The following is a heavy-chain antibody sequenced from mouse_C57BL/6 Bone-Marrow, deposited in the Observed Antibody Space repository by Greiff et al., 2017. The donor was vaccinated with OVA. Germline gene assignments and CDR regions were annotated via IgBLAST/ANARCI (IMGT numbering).Heavy chain of an antibody. D-gene: IGHD1-1*01. J-gene: IGHJ4*01. CDR3: ASDYYGSSPYYAMDY. Sequence: VQLQQSGPGLVAPSQSLSITCTVSGFSLTSYGVDWVRQSPGKGLEWLGVIWGVGSTNYNSALKSRLSISKDNSKSQVFLKMNSLQTDDTAMYYCASDYYGSSPYYAMDYWGQGTSVTVSS. CDR2: IWGVGST. CDR1: GFSLTSYG. V-gene: IGHV2-6*01.